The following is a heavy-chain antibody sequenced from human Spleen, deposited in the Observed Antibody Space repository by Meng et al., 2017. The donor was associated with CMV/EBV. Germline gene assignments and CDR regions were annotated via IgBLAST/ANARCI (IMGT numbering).Heavy chain of an antibody. CDR2: IYFSGSA. V-gene: IGHV4-31*03. CDR1: VGSISSGGYY. CDR3: ARVAVSKESLDY. Sequence: TVSVGSISSGGYYWSWVRQLPGKGLEWIGYIYFSGSAYYNPSLKSRVTISVDTSQNRISLRMSSVTAADTAVYHCARVAVSKESLDYWGQGTLVTVSS. D-gene: IGHD4-11*01. J-gene: IGHJ4*02.